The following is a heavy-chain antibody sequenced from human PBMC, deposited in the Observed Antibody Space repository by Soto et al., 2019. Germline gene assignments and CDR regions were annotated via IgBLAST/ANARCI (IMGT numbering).Heavy chain of an antibody. CDR1: GFTFRTSA. D-gene: IGHD2-2*01. CDR2: IVVDSGNT. J-gene: IGHJ5*02. Sequence: SVKVSCKASGFTFRTSAVQWVRQARGQRLEWIGWIVVDSGNTNYAQKFQERVTFTRDMSTSTAYMDLSSLTSEDTAVYYCAADQVPNDHYNWVDPWGQGTLVTVSS. CDR3: AADQVPNDHYNWVDP. V-gene: IGHV1-58*01.